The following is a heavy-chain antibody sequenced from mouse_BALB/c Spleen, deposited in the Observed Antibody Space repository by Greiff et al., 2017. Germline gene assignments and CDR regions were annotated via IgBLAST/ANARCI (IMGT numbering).Heavy chain of an antibody. CDR2: INPSSGYT. J-gene: IGHJ3*01. CDR1: GYTFTSYT. D-gene: IGHD1-2*01. Sequence: QVQLQQSAAELARPGASVKMSCKASGYTFTSYTMHWVKQRPGQGLEWIGYINPSSGYTEYNQKFKDKTTLTADKSSSTAYMQLSSLTSEDSAVYYCARKGIITTATAWFAYWGQGTLVTVSA. V-gene: IGHV1-4*02. CDR3: ARKGIITTATAWFAY.